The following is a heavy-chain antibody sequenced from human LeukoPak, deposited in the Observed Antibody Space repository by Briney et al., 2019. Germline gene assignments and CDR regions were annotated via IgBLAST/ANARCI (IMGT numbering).Heavy chain of an antibody. CDR3: ARGHYADYT. CDR2: IKEDGSEE. D-gene: IGHD4-17*01. J-gene: IGHJ5*02. Sequence: PGGSLRLSCATSGFSFNNFWMGWVRQAPGKGLESVANIKEDGSEEYYVDSVKGRFTISRDNAKNSLYLQMNSLGVEDTAIYYCARGHYADYTWGQGTPVTVSS. CDR1: GFSFNNFW. V-gene: IGHV3-7*01.